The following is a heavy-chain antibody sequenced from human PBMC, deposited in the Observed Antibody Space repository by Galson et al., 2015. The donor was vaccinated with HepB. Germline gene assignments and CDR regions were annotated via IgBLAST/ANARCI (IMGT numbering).Heavy chain of an antibody. D-gene: IGHD3-10*01. J-gene: IGHJ4*02. V-gene: IGHV4-39*01. CDR3: ARRAAYYYGSGSWYYFDY. Sequence: ETLSLTCTVSGGSISSSRYYWGWIRQPPGKGLEWIGSIYYSGSTYYNPSLKSRVTISVDTPKNQFSLRLSSVTAADTAVYYCARRAAYYYGSGSWYYFDYWGQGTLVTVSS. CDR2: IYYSGST. CDR1: GGSISSSRYY.